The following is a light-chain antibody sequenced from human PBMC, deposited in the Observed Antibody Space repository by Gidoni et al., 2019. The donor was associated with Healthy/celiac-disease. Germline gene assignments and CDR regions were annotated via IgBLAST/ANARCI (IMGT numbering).Light chain of an antibody. V-gene: IGKV4-1*01. CDR2: WAA. Sequence: DIVMTQSPDSLAVSLGERATINCKSSQSVLYSSNNKNYLAWYQQKPGLPPKLLIYWAATRESWVPDRFSGSWSGTDFTLTISSLQAEDVAVYYCQQYYSAPLTFGGGTKVEIK. CDR3: QQYYSAPLT. CDR1: QSVLYSSNNKNY. J-gene: IGKJ4*01.